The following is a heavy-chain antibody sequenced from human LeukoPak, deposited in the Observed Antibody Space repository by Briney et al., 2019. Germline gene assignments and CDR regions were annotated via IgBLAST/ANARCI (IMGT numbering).Heavy chain of an antibody. J-gene: IGHJ6*02. D-gene: IGHD6-13*01. CDR3: ARGGIAAAGTTKMKYYYYGMDV. Sequence: GASVKVSCKASGYTFTSYDINWVRQATGQGLEWMGWMNPNSGNTGYAQKFQGRVTMTRNTSISTAYMEPSSLRSEDTAVYYCARGGIAAAGTTKMKYYYYGMDVWGQGTTVTVSS. CDR2: MNPNSGNT. V-gene: IGHV1-8*01. CDR1: GYTFTSYD.